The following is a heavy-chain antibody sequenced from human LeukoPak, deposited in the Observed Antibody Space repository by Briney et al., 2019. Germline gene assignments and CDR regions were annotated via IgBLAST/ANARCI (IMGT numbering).Heavy chain of an antibody. CDR3: ARGGAALNWFDP. CDR2: IYYSGTT. D-gene: IGHD3-16*01. Sequence: SETLSLTCTVSGGSISGYYWSWIRQPPGKGLEWIGYIYYSGTTIYNPSLKSRVTISVDTSNNQFSLKLSSVTAADTAVYYCARGGAALNWFDPWGLGTLVTVSS. V-gene: IGHV4-59*08. CDR1: GGSISGYY. J-gene: IGHJ5*02.